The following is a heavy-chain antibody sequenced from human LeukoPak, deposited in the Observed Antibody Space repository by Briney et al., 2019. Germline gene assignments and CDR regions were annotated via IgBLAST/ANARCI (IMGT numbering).Heavy chain of an antibody. CDR3: ARDRRHGHGAFDL. CDR2: ISFDGSNT. J-gene: IGHJ3*01. V-gene: IGHV3-30*04. Sequence: GGSLRLSCAASGFSFVSYAFHWVRQAPGQGLEWVAFISFDGSNTYYGDSVKDRFTISRDTSKNTVYLQMNSLSAEDTAVYYCARDRRHGHGAFDLWGQGTMVAVSS. CDR1: GFSFVSYA.